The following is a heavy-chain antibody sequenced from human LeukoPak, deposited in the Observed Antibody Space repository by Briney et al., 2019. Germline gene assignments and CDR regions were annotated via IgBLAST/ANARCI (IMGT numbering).Heavy chain of an antibody. D-gene: IGHD3-10*01. CDR3: ARPIGFITMVRGVTAEYFQH. CDR2: SYYSGST. J-gene: IGHJ1*01. Sequence: PSETLSLTCTVSGGSISSSSYYWGWIRQPPGKGLEWIGGSYYSGSTYYNPSLKSRVTISVDTSKNQFSLKLSSATAADTAVYYCARPIGFITMVRGVTAEYFQHWGQGTLVTVSS. V-gene: IGHV4-39*01. CDR1: GGSISSSSYY.